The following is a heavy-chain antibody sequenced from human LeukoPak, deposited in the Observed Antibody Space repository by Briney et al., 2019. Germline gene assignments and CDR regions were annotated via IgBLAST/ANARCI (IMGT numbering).Heavy chain of an antibody. Sequence: SETLSLTCTVSGGSISSSSYYWGWIRQPPGKGLEWIGSIYYSGSTYYNPSLKSRVTISVDTSKNQFSLELSSVTAADTAVYYCARHVQWFGEYVDYWGQGTLVTVSS. CDR2: IYYSGST. CDR3: ARHVQWFGEYVDY. J-gene: IGHJ4*02. CDR1: GGSISSSSYY. V-gene: IGHV4-39*01. D-gene: IGHD3-10*01.